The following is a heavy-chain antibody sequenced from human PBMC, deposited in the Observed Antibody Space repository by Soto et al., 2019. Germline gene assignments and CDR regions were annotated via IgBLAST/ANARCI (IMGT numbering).Heavy chain of an antibody. CDR2: INPNSGGT. D-gene: IGHD6-6*01. CDR3: ARGSEYSSSRYAFDI. Sequence: ASVKVSCKASGYTFTGYYMHWVRQAPGQGLEWMGWINPNSGGTNYAQKFQGRVTMTRDTSISTAYMELSRLRSDDTAVYYCARGSEYSSSRYAFDIWGQGTMVTVSS. V-gene: IGHV1-2*02. J-gene: IGHJ3*02. CDR1: GYTFTGYY.